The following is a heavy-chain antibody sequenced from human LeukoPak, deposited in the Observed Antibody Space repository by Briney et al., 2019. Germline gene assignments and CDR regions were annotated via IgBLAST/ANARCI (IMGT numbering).Heavy chain of an antibody. V-gene: IGHV3-30*04. CDR3: ARGYSSGWHFDY. Sequence: GGSLRLSCAASGFTFSSYAMHWVRQAPGKGLEWVAVISYDGSNKYYADSVKGRFTISRDNSKNTLYLQMNSLRAEDTAAYYCARGYSSGWHFDYWGQGTLVTVSS. CDR1: GFTFSSYA. J-gene: IGHJ4*02. CDR2: ISYDGSNK. D-gene: IGHD6-19*01.